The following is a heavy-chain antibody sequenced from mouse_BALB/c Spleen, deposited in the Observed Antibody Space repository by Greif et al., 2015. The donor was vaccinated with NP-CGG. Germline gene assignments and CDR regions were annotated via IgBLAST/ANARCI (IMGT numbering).Heavy chain of an antibody. CDR3: TGYDFAY. Sequence: LQQSGSGLVRPGASVKLSCKASGYTFTSYWMHWVKQRHGQGLEWIGNIYPGSGSTNYDEKFKSKGTLTVDTSSSAAYMHLSSLTSEDSAVYYCTGYDFAYWGQGTLVTVSA. CDR2: IYPGSGST. V-gene: IGHV1S22*01. CDR1: GYTFTSYW. D-gene: IGHD2-14*01. J-gene: IGHJ3*01.